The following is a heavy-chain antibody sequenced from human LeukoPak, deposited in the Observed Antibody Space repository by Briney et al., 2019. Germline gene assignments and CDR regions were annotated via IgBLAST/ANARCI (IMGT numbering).Heavy chain of an antibody. V-gene: IGHV4-39*07. CDR1: GGSISSSNYY. CDR3: ARGGGYDTDY. Sequence: SETLSLTCTVSGGSISSSNYYWGRIRQPPGKGLEWIGSLYYSGNTYYNPSLKSRVTISVDTSKNQFSLKLTSVTAADTAVYYCARGGGYDTDYWGQGTLVTVSS. CDR2: LYYSGNT. J-gene: IGHJ4*02. D-gene: IGHD5-12*01.